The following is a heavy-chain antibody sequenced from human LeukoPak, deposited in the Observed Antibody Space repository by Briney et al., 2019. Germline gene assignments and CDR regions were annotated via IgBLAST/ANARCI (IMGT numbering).Heavy chain of an antibody. CDR2: IYYSGST. CDR3: ARDSRILGRDWLAFDI. V-gene: IGHV4-59*01. Sequence: SETLSLTCTVSGGSIRSYYWTWIRQPPGKELEWIGYIYYSGSTNYNPSLKSRVTISVDTSKNQFSLKLSPVTAADTAVYYCARDSRILGRDWLAFDIWGQGTMVTVSS. D-gene: IGHD3/OR15-3a*01. CDR1: GGSIRSYY. J-gene: IGHJ3*02.